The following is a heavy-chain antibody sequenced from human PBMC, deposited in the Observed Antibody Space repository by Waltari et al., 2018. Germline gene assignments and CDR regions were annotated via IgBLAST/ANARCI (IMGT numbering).Heavy chain of an antibody. CDR1: GFTFSSYA. Sequence: QVQLVESGGGVVQPGRSLRLSCAASGFTFSSYAMHWVRQAPGKGLEWVAVISYDGSNKYYADSVKGRFTISRDNSKNTLYLQMNSLRAEDTAVYYCARDPYCSSTSCYEGGAFDIWGQGTMVTVSS. D-gene: IGHD2-2*01. CDR2: ISYDGSNK. J-gene: IGHJ3*02. CDR3: ARDPYCSSTSCYEGGAFDI. V-gene: IGHV3-30-3*01.